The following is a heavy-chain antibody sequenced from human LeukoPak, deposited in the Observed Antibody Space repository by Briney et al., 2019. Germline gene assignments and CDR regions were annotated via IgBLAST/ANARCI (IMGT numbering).Heavy chain of an antibody. V-gene: IGHV1-18*01. CDR3: AKTTVTSEEYFYYYMDV. J-gene: IGHJ6*03. Sequence: ASVKVSCKTSGYTFTSYGLSWVRQAPGQGLEWMGCIITYNGNTYYSQKLQGRVTMATDTTTSTAYMELRSLRSDDTAVYYCAKTTVTSEEYFYYYMDVWGKGTTVTVSS. CDR1: GYTFTSYG. CDR2: IITYNGNT. D-gene: IGHD4-17*01.